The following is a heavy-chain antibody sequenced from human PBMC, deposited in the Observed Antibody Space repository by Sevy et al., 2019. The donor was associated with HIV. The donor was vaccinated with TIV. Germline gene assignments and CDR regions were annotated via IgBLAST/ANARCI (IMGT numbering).Heavy chain of an antibody. D-gene: IGHD3-3*01. CDR2: IWYDGRTK. Sequence: GGSLRLSCSASGFTFRSFSMHWVRQAPGKGLEWVAAIWYDGRTKQYADSVKGRFTISRDNSKNTLYLQMNSLRAEDTAVYYCARDYDFWSGYYSHNTGMDVWGQGTTVTVSS. CDR1: GFTFRSFS. J-gene: IGHJ6*02. V-gene: IGHV3-33*01. CDR3: ARDYDFWSGYYSHNTGMDV.